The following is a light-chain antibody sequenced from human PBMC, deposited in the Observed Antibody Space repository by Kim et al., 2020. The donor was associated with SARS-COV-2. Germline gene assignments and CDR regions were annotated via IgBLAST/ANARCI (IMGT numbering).Light chain of an antibody. CDR1: QSVNTN. CDR2: GTS. J-gene: IGKJ2*01. V-gene: IGKV3-15*01. CDR3: QQYNQWPPKYT. Sequence: EIVLTQSPATLSVSPGERATLSCRASQSVNTNLAWYQQRPGQAPRLLIYGTSTRATGIPDRFSGSGSATDFTLTISSLQSEDSAVYYCQQYNQWPPKYTFGQGTKLEI.